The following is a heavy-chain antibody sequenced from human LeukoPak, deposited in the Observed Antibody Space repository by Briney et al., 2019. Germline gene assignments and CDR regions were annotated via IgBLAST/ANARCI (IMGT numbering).Heavy chain of an antibody. CDR2: IESKTDGGTT. J-gene: IGHJ4*02. CDR1: GFSFSDAW. D-gene: IGHD3-10*01. Sequence: KSGGSLRLSCAVSGFSFSDAWMSWVRQTPGKGLEWVGRIESKTDGGTTDYAALVKGRFTISRDDSTNTLYPQMNSLKSEDTAVYYCTTYGSGRKFDYWGQGVLVTVSS. CDR3: TTYGSGRKFDY. V-gene: IGHV3-15*04.